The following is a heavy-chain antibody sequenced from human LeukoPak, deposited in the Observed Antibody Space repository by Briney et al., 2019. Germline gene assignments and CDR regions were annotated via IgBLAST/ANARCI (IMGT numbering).Heavy chain of an antibody. CDR2: FDPEDGET. D-gene: IGHD2-8*01. J-gene: IGHJ4*02. V-gene: IGHV1-24*01. CDR3: ATESNGHNYY. CDR1: GYTLSQLS. Sequence: GASVKVSCKVSGYTLSQLSMHWVRQAPGKGLEWMGGFDPEDGETIYAQKFQGRVTMTEDTSTDTAYMEMRSLRSEDTAVYYCATESNGHNYYWGQGTLVTVSS.